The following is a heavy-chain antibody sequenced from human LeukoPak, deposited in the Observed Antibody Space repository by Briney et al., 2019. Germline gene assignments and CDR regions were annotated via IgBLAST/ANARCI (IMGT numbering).Heavy chain of an antibody. D-gene: IGHD2-21*02. CDR2: INPSGGST. CDR1: GYTFTSYY. V-gene: IGHV1-46*01. J-gene: IGHJ4*02. Sequence: GASVKVSCKASGYTFTSYYMHWVRQAPGQGLEWMGIINPSGGSTSYAQKFRGRVTMTRDTSTSTVYMELSSLRSEDTAVYYCARDETQPAYCGGDCYSGSFDYWGQGTLVTVSS. CDR3: ARDETQPAYCGGDCYSGSFDY.